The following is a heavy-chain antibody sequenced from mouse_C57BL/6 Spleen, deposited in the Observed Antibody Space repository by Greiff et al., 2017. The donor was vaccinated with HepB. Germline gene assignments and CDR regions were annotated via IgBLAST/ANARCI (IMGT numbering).Heavy chain of an antibody. CDR3: ARGLRGYYAMDY. Sequence: VQLKESGPGMVKPSQSLSLTCTVTGYSITSGYDWHWIRHFPGNKLEWMGYISYSGSTNYNPSLKSRISITHDTSKNHFFLKLNSVTTEDTATYYCARGLRGYYAMDYWGQGTSVTVSS. D-gene: IGHD1-1*01. CDR2: ISYSGST. V-gene: IGHV3-1*01. J-gene: IGHJ4*01. CDR1: GYSITSGYD.